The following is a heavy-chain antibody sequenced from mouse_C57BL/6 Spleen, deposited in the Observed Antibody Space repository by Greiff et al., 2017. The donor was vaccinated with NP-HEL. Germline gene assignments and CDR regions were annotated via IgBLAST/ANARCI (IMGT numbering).Heavy chain of an antibody. CDR2: IDPSDSYT. V-gene: IGHV1-50*01. J-gene: IGHJ2*01. D-gene: IGHD1-1*01. CDR3: AREGTVVASYYFDY. CDR1: GYTFTSYW. Sequence: VQLQQSGAELVKPGASVKLSCKASGYTFTSYWMQWVKQRPGQGLEWIGEIDPSDSYTNYNQKFKGKATLTVDTSSSTAYMQLSSLTSEDSAVYYCAREGTVVASYYFDYWGQSTTLTVSS.